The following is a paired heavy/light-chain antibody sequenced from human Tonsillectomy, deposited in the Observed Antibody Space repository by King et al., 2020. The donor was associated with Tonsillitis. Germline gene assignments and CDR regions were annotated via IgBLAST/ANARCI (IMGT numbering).Heavy chain of an antibody. CDR2: ISWDGGST. Sequence: QLVESGGAAVQPGGSLRLSCAASGFTFDDYAMHWVRQAPGKGLEWVSLISWDGGSTSYADSVKGRFTISRDNSKNSLYLQMNSLRAEDTALYYCAKALRRLQYPYFYYGMNVWGQGTTVTVSS. CDR3: AKALRRLQYPYFYYGMNV. V-gene: IGHV3-43D*03. J-gene: IGHJ6*02. CDR1: GFTFDDYA. D-gene: IGHD5-12*01.
Light chain of an antibody. J-gene: IGKJ4*01. CDR3: QQTYSVPPT. CDR2: AAS. CDR1: QNIYNY. V-gene: IGKV1-39*01. Sequence: DIQMTQSPSSLSASVGDRVTITCRPSQNIYNYLNWYQQKPGKAPKLLIFAASSLQSGVPSRFSGSGSGTDFALTISSLQPEDFASYYCQQTYSVPPTFGGGTKVEIK.